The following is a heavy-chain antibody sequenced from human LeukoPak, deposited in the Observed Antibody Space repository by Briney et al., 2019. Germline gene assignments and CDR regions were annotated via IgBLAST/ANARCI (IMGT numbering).Heavy chain of an antibody. J-gene: IGHJ4*02. CDR2: FSGSGDNT. D-gene: IGHD3-22*01. Sequence: GGSLRLSCAVSGFTFSSYAMSWVRQAPGGGLEWVSGFSGSGDNTYYADSVKGRFTISRDNSKNTLYVQVNSLGTEDTAAYYCAKGSYYDSSGSFYFDYWGQGTLVTVSS. V-gene: IGHV3-23*01. CDR3: AKGSYYDSSGSFYFDY. CDR1: GFTFSSYA.